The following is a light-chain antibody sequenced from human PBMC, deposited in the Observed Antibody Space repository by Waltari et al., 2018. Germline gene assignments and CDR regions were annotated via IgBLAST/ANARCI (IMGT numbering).Light chain of an antibody. V-gene: IGKV3-15*01. Sequence: EIVMTQSPATLSVSPGERATLSCRASQSVSSNLAWYQQKPGQAPRLLIYGASTRATCIPARFSGSGSGTEFTLTISSLQSEDFAVYYCQQYNNWPLWTCGQGTKVEIK. CDR2: GAS. CDR1: QSVSSN. J-gene: IGKJ1*01. CDR3: QQYNNWPLWT.